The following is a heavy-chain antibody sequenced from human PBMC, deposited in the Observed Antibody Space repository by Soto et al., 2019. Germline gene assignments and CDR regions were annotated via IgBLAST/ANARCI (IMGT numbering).Heavy chain of an antibody. Sequence: PGGSLRLSCSASGFIFSNYAMHWVRQAPGKGLEYVSGISSNGGSTSYADSVKGRFTISRDSCQNTLNLQMSSLRAEDTAVYYCVKDRTSVAGVWAAFDSWGQGTLVTVSS. CDR1: GFIFSNYA. J-gene: IGHJ4*02. CDR2: ISSNGGST. CDR3: VKDRTSVAGVWAAFDS. V-gene: IGHV3-64D*06. D-gene: IGHD6-19*01.